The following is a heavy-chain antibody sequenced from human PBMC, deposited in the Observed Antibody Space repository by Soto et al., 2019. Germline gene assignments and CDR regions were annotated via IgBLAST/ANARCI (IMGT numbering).Heavy chain of an antibody. CDR1: GFTFSSYA. J-gene: IGHJ6*02. CDR2: ISGSGGST. D-gene: IGHD3-22*01. Sequence: SLRLSCAASGFTFSSYAMSWVRQAPGKGLEWVSAISGSGGSTYYADSVKGRFTISRDNSKNTLYLQMNSLRAEDTAVYYCAKLKSDNYYDSSGMDAWGQGNALTISS. V-gene: IGHV3-23*01. CDR3: AKLKSDNYYDSSGMDA.